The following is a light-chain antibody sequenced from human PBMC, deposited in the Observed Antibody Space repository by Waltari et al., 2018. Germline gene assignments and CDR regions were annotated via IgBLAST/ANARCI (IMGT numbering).Light chain of an antibody. Sequence: QSALTQPASVSGSPGQSITISCTGTSSDVGGYNYVSWYQQHPGKAPKPVIYAVSNRPSGVSNRFSGSKSGNTASLTISGLQAEDEADYYCSSYTSSSTVVFGGGTKLTVL. CDR2: AVS. J-gene: IGLJ2*01. CDR3: SSYTSSSTVV. CDR1: SSDVGGYNY. V-gene: IGLV2-14*01.